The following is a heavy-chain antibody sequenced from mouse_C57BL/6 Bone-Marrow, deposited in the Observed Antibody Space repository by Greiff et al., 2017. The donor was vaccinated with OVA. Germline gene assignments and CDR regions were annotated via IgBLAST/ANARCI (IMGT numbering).Heavy chain of an antibody. CDR3: ARRVIAHYAMDY. CDR2: IDPNSGGT. CDR1: GYTFTSYW. Sequence: QVHVKQPGAELVKPGASVKLSCKASGYTFTSYWMHWVKQRPGRGLEWIGRIDPNSGGTKYNEKFKSKATLTVDKPSSTAYMQLSSLTSEDSAVYYCARRVIAHYAMDYWGQGTSVTVSS. D-gene: IGHD2-13*01. J-gene: IGHJ4*01. V-gene: IGHV1-72*01.